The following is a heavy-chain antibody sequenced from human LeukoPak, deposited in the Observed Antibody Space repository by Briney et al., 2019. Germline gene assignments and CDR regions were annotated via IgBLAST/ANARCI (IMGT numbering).Heavy chain of an antibody. Sequence: QAGGSLRLSCAASGFTFSSHGMNWVRQAPGKGLEWVSGISPSGGITYYTDSVKGRFTISRDNSKNTLHLQMNSLRAEDTAVYYCAKGEDDILTGYYSGPYYYYMDVWGKGTTVTISS. D-gene: IGHD3-9*01. CDR3: AKGEDDILTGYYSGPYYYYMDV. J-gene: IGHJ6*03. CDR1: GFTFSSHG. V-gene: IGHV3-23*01. CDR2: ISPSGGIT.